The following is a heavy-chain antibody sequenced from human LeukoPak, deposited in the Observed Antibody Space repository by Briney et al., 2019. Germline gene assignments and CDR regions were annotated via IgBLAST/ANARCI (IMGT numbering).Heavy chain of an antibody. CDR1: GFTFSSYG. Sequence: GGSLRLSCAASGFTFSSYGRRWVGQGPGKGREWVAVIWYDGSNNYSADSVKGPFTISRDNSKTTLYLQMNSPRAEDTAVYYCARDHRNLDYCGQGPLVTVSS. CDR2: IWYDGSNN. D-gene: IGHD1-14*01. J-gene: IGHJ4*02. V-gene: IGHV3-33*01. CDR3: ARDHRNLDY.